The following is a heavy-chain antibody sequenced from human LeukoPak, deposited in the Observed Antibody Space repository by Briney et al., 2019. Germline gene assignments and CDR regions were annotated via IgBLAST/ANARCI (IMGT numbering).Heavy chain of an antibody. CDR3: AKEEPIYCSGPSCYSAF. Sequence: GGSLRLSCAASGFTFSDYYMSWIRQAPGKGLEWISYISSRGSTIYYADSVKGRFTISRDNAKSSLYLRMNSLRAEDTAVYYCAKEEPIYCSGPSCYSAFWGQGTLVTVSS. D-gene: IGHD2-15*01. J-gene: IGHJ4*02. CDR1: GFTFSDYY. V-gene: IGHV3-11*01. CDR2: ISSRGSTI.